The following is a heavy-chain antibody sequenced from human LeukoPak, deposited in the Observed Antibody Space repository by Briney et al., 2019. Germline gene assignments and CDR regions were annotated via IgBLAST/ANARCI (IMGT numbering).Heavy chain of an antibody. CDR3: ASGGDPHWFDP. J-gene: IGHJ5*02. V-gene: IGHV1-69*04. Sequence: ASVKVSCKASGGTFSSYAISWVRQAPGQGLEWMGRIIPILGIANYAQKFQGRVTITADKSTSTAYMELSSLRSEDTAVYYCASGGDPHWFDPWGQGTLVTVSS. D-gene: IGHD2-21*02. CDR2: IIPILGIA. CDR1: GGTFSSYA.